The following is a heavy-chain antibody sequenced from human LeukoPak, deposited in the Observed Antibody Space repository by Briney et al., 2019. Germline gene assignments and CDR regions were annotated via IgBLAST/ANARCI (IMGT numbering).Heavy chain of an antibody. CDR2: ISYDGSNK. CDR1: GFTFSSYG. Sequence: GGSLRLSCAASGFTFSSYGMHWVRQAPGKGLEWVAVISYDGSNKYYADSVKGRFTISRDNSKNTLYLQMNSLRAEDTAVYYCARGRRGYCGGDCYPRYYYYGMDVWGQGTTVTVSS. CDR3: ARGRRGYCGGDCYPRYYYYGMDV. V-gene: IGHV3-30*03. D-gene: IGHD2-21*02. J-gene: IGHJ6*02.